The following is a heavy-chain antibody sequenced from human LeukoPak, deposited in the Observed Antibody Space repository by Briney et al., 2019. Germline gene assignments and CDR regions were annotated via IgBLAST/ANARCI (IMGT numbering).Heavy chain of an antibody. Sequence: GGSLRLSCAASGFTFSSYSMNWARQAPGKGLEWVSSISSSSSYIYYADSVKGRFTISRDNAKNSLYLQMNSLRAEDTAVYYCARDRLAAAGNFDYWGQGTLVTVSS. V-gene: IGHV3-21*01. CDR1: GFTFSSYS. D-gene: IGHD6-13*01. J-gene: IGHJ4*02. CDR2: ISSSSSYI. CDR3: ARDRLAAAGNFDY.